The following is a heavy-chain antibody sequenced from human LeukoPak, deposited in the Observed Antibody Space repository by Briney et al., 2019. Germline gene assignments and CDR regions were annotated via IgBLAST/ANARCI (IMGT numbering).Heavy chain of an antibody. CDR3: AKAPVTTCSGAYCYPFDY. J-gene: IGHJ4*02. V-gene: IGHV3-11*01. CDR2: ISSSGSTI. D-gene: IGHD2-15*01. Sequence: PGGSLRLSCAASGFTFSDYYMSWIRQAPGKGLEWVSYISSSGSTIYYADSVKGRFTISRDSYKNTLYLQMNSLRAEDAAVYYCAKAPVTTCSGAYCYPFDYWGQGTLVTVSS. CDR1: GFTFSDYY.